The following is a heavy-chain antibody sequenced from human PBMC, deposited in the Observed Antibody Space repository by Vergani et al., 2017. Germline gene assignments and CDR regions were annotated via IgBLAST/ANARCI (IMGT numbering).Heavy chain of an antibody. J-gene: IGHJ5*02. CDR2: IMPMYSAG. CDR1: GYTFTNYP. CDR3: ARGGDKNWFDP. V-gene: IGHV1-69*06. Sequence: QVQLLQSGSELKKPGASVRISCEASGYTFTNYPLIWVRQAPGQGLEWMGRIMPMYSAGGYAQKFQGRVTVTADKSTNTAYMEISNLTFEDTALYYCARGGDKNWFDPWGQGTLVTVSS. D-gene: IGHD2-21*01.